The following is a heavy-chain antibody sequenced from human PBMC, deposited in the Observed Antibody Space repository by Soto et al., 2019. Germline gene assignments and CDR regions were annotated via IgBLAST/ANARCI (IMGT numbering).Heavy chain of an antibody. V-gene: IGHV1-18*01. J-gene: IGHJ5*02. CDR3: AFPVPGAEAEDNWFDP. Sequence: ASVKVSCKASGYTFTSYGISWVRQAPGQGLEWMGWISAYNGNTNYAQKLQGRVTMTTDTSTSTAYMELRSLRSDDTAVYYCAFPVPGAEAEDNWFDPWGQGTLVTVSS. CDR1: GYTFTSYG. D-gene: IGHD6-6*01. CDR2: ISAYNGNT.